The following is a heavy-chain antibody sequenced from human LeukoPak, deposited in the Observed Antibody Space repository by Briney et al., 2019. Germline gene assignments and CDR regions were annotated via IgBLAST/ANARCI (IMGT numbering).Heavy chain of an antibody. D-gene: IGHD3-22*01. CDR2: INPSGGST. CDR3: ARASLSVSADSSGYSDY. V-gene: IGHV1-46*01. J-gene: IGHJ4*02. CDR1: GYTFTSYY. Sequence: GASVNVSCKASGYTFTSYYMHWVRQAPGQGLEWMGIINPSGGSTSYAQKFQGRVTMTRDTSTSTVYMELSSLRSEDTAVYYCARASLSVSADSSGYSDYWGQGPLVTVSS.